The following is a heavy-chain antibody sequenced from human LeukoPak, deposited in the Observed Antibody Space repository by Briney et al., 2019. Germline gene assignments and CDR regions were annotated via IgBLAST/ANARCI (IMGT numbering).Heavy chain of an antibody. Sequence: GGSLRLSCAASGFSFSNYGMNWVRQAPGKGLEWVSGIIGSGGTTYYADSVKGRFTISRDDPHNTLYLQMNSLRAEDTAVYFCARGGVDYYGSGTYYLMYYFDYWGQGALVTVSS. V-gene: IGHV3-23*01. CDR3: ARGGVDYYGSGTYYLMYYFDY. CDR2: IIGSGGTT. CDR1: GFSFSNYG. J-gene: IGHJ4*02. D-gene: IGHD3-10*01.